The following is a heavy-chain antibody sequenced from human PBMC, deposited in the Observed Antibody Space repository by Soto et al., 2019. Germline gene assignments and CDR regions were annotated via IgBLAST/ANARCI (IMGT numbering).Heavy chain of an antibody. D-gene: IGHD6-19*01. CDR1: GFTFDDYA. CDR2: ISWNSGSI. J-gene: IGHJ4*02. V-gene: IGHV3-9*01. CDR3: AKDRGLVLSFYFDY. Sequence: DVQLVESGGGLVQPGRSLRLSCAASGFTFDDYAMHGVRQAPGKGLEWVSGISWNSGSIGYADSVKGRFTISRDNAKNSLYLQMNSLRAEDTALYYCAKDRGLVLSFYFDYWGQGTLVTVSS.